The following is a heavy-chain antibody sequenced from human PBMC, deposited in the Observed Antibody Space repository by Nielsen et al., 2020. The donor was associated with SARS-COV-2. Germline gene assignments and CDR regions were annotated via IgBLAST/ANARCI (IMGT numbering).Heavy chain of an antibody. Sequence: ASVKVSCKASGYTFTSYYMHWVRQAPGQGLEWMGWINPNSGGTNYAQKFQGWVTMTRDTSISTAYMELSSLRSEDTAVYYCARGSLRYFDWLLLDYWGQGTLVTVSS. D-gene: IGHD3-9*01. J-gene: IGHJ4*02. CDR3: ARGSLRYFDWLLLDY. CDR1: GYTFTSYY. CDR2: INPNSGGT. V-gene: IGHV1-2*04.